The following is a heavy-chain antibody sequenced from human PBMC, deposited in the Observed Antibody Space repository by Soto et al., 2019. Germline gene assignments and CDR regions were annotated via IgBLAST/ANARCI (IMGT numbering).Heavy chain of an antibody. J-gene: IGHJ4*02. CDR3: ARDGDGYYY. Sequence: EVQLVQSGGGLVQPGGSLRLSCAASGFTFSGDWMSWVRQVPGKGLEWVANIKPDGSDQYYVDSVKGRFTISRDNAKNSLYLQMNSLRVEDTAVYFCARDGDGYYYWRQGVLVIVSS. CDR2: IKPDGSDQ. V-gene: IGHV3-7*01. CDR1: GFTFSGDW. D-gene: IGHD3-3*01.